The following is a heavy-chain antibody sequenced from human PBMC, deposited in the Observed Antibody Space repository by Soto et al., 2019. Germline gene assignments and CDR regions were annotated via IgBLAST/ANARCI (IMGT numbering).Heavy chain of an antibody. CDR3: AAQGVGATGYLY. V-gene: IGHV3-48*01. J-gene: IGHJ4*02. D-gene: IGHD1-26*01. CDR1: GFTLGAYS. CDR2: ISDSGSRM. Sequence: EVQLVESGGGLVQPGGSLRLSCVVSGFTLGAYSMNWVRQAPGKGLEWVSYISDSGSRMYYADSVKGRFTISRDSARNSLFLQMNSLRGEDTAVYYCAAQGVGATGYLYWGQGTLVTVSS.